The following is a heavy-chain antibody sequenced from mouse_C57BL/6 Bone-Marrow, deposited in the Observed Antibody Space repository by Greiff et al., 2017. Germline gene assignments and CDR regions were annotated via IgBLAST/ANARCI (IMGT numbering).Heavy chain of an antibody. Sequence: QVQLQHSGAELVKPGASVKISCKASGYAFSSYWMHWVKQRPGKGLEWIGQIYPGDGDTNYNGKFKGKATLTADKSSSTAYMQLSSLTSEDSAVYCCARCSYYYGSRFDYWGQGTTLTVSS. D-gene: IGHD1-1*01. CDR3: ARCSYYYGSRFDY. V-gene: IGHV1-80*01. CDR2: IYPGDGDT. J-gene: IGHJ2*01. CDR1: GYAFSSYW.